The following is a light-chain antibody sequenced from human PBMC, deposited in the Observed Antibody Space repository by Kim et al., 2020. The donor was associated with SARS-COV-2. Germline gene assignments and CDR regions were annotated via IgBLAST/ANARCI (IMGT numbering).Light chain of an antibody. Sequence: SITISCTGTSIDVGGYNYVSWYQQHPGKAPKLMIYDVSKRPSGVSNRFSGSKSGNTASLTISGLQAEDEADYYCSSYTSSSTYVFGTGTKVTVL. CDR3: SSYTSSSTYV. V-gene: IGLV2-14*04. J-gene: IGLJ1*01. CDR2: DVS. CDR1: SIDVGGYNY.